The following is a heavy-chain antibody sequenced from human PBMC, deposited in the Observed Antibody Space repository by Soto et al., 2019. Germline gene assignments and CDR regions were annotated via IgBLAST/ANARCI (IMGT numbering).Heavy chain of an antibody. CDR1: GFTFSSYG. CDR3: ARARAQTGMDV. CDR2: IWYDGSNK. Sequence: QVQLVESGGGVVQPGRSLRLSCAASGFTFSSYGMHWVRQAPGKGLEWVAVIWYDGSNKYYADSVKGRFTISRDNSKNTLYLQMNSLRAEDTAVYYCARARAQTGMDVWGQGNTVTVSS. J-gene: IGHJ6*02. V-gene: IGHV3-33*01.